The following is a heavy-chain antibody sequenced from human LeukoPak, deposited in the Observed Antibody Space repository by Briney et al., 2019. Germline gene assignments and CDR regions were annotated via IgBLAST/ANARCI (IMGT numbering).Heavy chain of an antibody. J-gene: IGHJ6*02. CDR2: TYYRSKWYN. CDR3: ARDIAVAGDVIYYGMDV. V-gene: IGHV6-1*01. Sequence: SQTLSLTCAISGDSVSSNSAAWNWIGQSPSRGLEWLGRTYYRSKWYNDYAVSVKSRITINPDTSKNQFSLQLNSVTPEDTAVYYCARDIAVAGDVIYYGMDVWGQGTTVTVSS. CDR1: GDSVSSNSAA. D-gene: IGHD6-19*01.